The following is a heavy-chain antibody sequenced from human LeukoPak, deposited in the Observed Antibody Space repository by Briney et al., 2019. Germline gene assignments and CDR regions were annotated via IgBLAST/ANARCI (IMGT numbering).Heavy chain of an antibody. Sequence: GGSLRLSCAASGFTFTNNFMSWVRQVPGKGLEWVANIKQDGSETTYADSVKGRFTISRDNAKNSLYLQMNSLRAEDTAVYYCATDYAWGQGTLVTVSS. CDR1: GFTFTNNF. D-gene: IGHD4-17*01. CDR2: IKQDGSET. J-gene: IGHJ5*02. V-gene: IGHV3-7*01. CDR3: ATDYA.